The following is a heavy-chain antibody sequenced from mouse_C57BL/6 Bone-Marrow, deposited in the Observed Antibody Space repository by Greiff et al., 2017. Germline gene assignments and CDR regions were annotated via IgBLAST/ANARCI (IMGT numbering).Heavy chain of an antibody. D-gene: IGHD1-1*01. CDR1: GYTFTSYG. CDR3: ARLELLAMDY. Sequence: VQLQQSGAELARPGASVKLSCKASGYTFTSYGISWVKQRTGQGLEWIGEIYPRSGNTYYNEKFKGKATLTADKSSSTAYMELRSLISEDSAVYFCARLELLAMDYWGQGTSVTVSS. J-gene: IGHJ4*01. CDR2: IYPRSGNT. V-gene: IGHV1-81*01.